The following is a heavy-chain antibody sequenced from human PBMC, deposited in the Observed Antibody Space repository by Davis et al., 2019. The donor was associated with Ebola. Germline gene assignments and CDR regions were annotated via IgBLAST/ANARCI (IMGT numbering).Heavy chain of an antibody. Sequence: ASVKVSCKASGYTFTSYDINWVRQAPGQGLEWMGWISGYNGNTDYAQTVQGRVSMTTDTSTSTAYMELSSLRSEDTAVYYCAREWSSGWSFDYWGQGTLVTVSS. CDR3: AREWSSGWSFDY. CDR1: GYTFTSYD. J-gene: IGHJ4*02. V-gene: IGHV1-18*01. CDR2: ISGYNGNT. D-gene: IGHD6-19*01.